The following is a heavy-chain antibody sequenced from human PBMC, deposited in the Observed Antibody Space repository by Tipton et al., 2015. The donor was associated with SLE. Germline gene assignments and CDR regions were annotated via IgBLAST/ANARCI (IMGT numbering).Heavy chain of an antibody. CDR3: ARETEDTGWIHSRDYIYYYYYVDV. D-gene: IGHD6-19*01. V-gene: IGHV4-4*08. J-gene: IGHJ6*03. CDR2: ANRNEGT. CDR1: GASTNTKY. Sequence: TLSLTCTVSGASTNTKYWTWIRQSPGKGLEWIGYANRNEGTKIKSSLERRVTISLDTSRSQFSLELSSVTAADTAVYYCARETEDTGWIHSRDYIYYYYYVDVWGQGTTVTVSS.